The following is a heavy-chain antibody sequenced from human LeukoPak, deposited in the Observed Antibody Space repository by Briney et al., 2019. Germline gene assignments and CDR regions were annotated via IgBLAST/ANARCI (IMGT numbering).Heavy chain of an antibody. D-gene: IGHD3-22*01. V-gene: IGHV4-34*01. J-gene: IGHJ3*02. CDR1: GGSFSGYY. CDR3: AGRGDSSGYYGAFDI. Sequence: SETLSLTCAVYGGSFSGYYWSWIRQPPGKGLEWIGEINHSGSTNYNPSLKSRVTISVDTSKNQFSLKLSSVTAADTAVYYCAGRGDSSGYYGAFDIWGQGTMVTVSS. CDR2: INHSGST.